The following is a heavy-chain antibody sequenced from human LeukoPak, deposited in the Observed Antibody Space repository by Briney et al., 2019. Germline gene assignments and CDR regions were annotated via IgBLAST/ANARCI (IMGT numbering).Heavy chain of an antibody. J-gene: IGHJ4*02. V-gene: IGHV3-74*01. Sequence: PGGSLRLSCAASGFTFSSYGMHWVRQAPGKGLVWVSRINSDGSSTSYADSVKGRFTISRDNAKNALYLQMNSLRAEDTAVYYCERTSYPFTYGDYWGQGTLVTVSS. D-gene: IGHD4-17*01. CDR2: INSDGSST. CDR1: GFTFSSYG. CDR3: ERTSYPFTYGDY.